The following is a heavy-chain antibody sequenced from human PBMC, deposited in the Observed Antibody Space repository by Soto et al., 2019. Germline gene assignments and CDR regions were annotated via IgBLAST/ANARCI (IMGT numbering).Heavy chain of an antibody. V-gene: IGHV3-15*07. CDR2: IKSKTDGGTT. CDR3: ASTPFF. Sequence: EVQLVASGGGFVKPGGSLRLSCAASSFTLSSAWMNWVRQAPGKGLEWVGRIKSKTDGGTTDYAASVKGRFTISRDDSKNILYLQINSLVTEDTALYYCASTPFFWGLGTLVTVSS. CDR1: SFTLSSAW. J-gene: IGHJ4*02.